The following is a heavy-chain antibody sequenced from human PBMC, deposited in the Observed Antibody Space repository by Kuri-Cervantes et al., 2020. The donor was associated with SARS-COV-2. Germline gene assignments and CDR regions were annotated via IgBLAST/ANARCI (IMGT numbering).Heavy chain of an antibody. V-gene: IGHV1-69*13. CDR1: GGTFSSYA. J-gene: IGHJ6*02. Sequence: SVKVSCKASGGTFSSYAISWVRQAPGQGLEWMGGIIPIFGTANYAQKFQGRVTITADESTSTAYMELSSLRSEDTAVYYCAKDYTEWRLGVYHYYGMDVWGPGTTVTVSS. CDR2: IIPIFGTA. CDR3: AKDYTEWRLGVYHYYGMDV. D-gene: IGHD3-16*01.